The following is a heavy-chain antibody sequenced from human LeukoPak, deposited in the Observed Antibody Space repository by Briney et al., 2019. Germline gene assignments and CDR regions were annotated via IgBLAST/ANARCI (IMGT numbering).Heavy chain of an antibody. D-gene: IGHD5-24*01. CDR2: INPNSGGT. CDR1: GYTFTGYY. CDR3: ARLSGWLQF. J-gene: IGHJ4*02. V-gene: IGHV1-2*04. Sequence: ASVKVSCKASGYTFTGYYMHWVRQAPGQGLEWMGWINPNSGGTNYAQKFQGWVTMTRDTSISTAYLQWSSLKASDTAMYYCARLSGWLQFWGQGTLVTVSS.